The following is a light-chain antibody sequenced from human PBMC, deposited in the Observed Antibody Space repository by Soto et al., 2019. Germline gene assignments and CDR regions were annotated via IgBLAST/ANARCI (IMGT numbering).Light chain of an antibody. J-gene: IGLJ2*01. Sequence: QLVLTQSPSASASLGASVNVTCTLSSGHNSYAIAWHQQQPEKGPRYLMKVNSDGSHIKGDGIPDRFSGSSSGSERYLTISSLQSEDEADYYCQNWGTGIFVVFGGGTKLTVL. CDR1: SGHNSYA. V-gene: IGLV4-69*01. CDR3: QNWGTGIFVV. CDR2: VNSDGSH.